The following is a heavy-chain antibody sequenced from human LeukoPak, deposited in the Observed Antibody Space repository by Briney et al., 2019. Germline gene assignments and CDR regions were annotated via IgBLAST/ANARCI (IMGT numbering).Heavy chain of an antibody. J-gene: IGHJ4*02. V-gene: IGHV3-30*18. D-gene: IGHD6-13*01. Sequence: GGSLRLSCAASGFTFSNYGMHWVRQAPGKGLEWVALISYDGSNKYFADSVKGRFTISRVNSKNTLYLQMHSLRAEDTAVYYCAKDNVAAAGRYFDYWGQGTLVTVSS. CDR3: AKDNVAAAGRYFDY. CDR1: GFTFSNYG. CDR2: ISYDGSNK.